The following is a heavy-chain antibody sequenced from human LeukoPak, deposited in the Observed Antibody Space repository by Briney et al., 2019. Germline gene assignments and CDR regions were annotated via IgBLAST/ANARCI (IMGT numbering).Heavy chain of an antibody. V-gene: IGHV4-39*01. D-gene: IGHD7-27*01. CDR2: IYYSGST. J-gene: IGHJ3*02. CDR1: GGSISSSSYY. CDR3: ARPERNWGRAYAFDI. Sequence: SETLSLTCTVSGGSISSSSYYWGWIRQPPGKGLEWIGSIYYSGSTYYNPSLKSRVTISVDTSKNQFSLKLSSVTAADTAVYYCARPERNWGRAYAFDIWGQGTMVTVSS.